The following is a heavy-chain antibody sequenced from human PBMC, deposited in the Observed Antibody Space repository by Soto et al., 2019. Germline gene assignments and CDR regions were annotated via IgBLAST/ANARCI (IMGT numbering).Heavy chain of an antibody. CDR2: IYWDDSK. D-gene: IGHD1-26*01. CDR1: GFSLTTDRVG. J-gene: IGHJ4*02. V-gene: IGHV2-5*02. Sequence: QITLKESGPTLVKPTQTLTLTCTFSGFSLTTDRVGVGWIRQPPGEALEWLAVIYWDDSKTYRPSLESRLTITKDTSTNQVALTMTTMYSLDTATYYCAHAYGGRSLYWGQGTLVTVSS. CDR3: AHAYGGRSLY.